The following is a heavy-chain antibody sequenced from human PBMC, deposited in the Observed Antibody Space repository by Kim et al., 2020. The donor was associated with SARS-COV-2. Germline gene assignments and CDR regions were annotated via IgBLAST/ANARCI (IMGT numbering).Heavy chain of an antibody. CDR2: ISSGSGYI. CDR1: GFIFSSYR. Sequence: GGSLRLSCAASGFIFSSYRMDWVRQVPGKGLEWVSSISSGSGYIYYVDSVKGRFTISRDNAKNSLYLQMSSLRAEDTAVYYCARELSGYAGMSYWGQGTLVTVSS. CDR3: ARELSGYAGMSY. J-gene: IGHJ4*02. V-gene: IGHV3-21*01. D-gene: IGHD5-12*01.